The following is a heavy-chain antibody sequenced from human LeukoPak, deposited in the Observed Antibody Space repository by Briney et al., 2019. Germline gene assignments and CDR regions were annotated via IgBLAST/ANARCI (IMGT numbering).Heavy chain of an antibody. CDR3: AKEGDRGEALYYYYMDV. V-gene: IGHV3-33*06. Sequence: GGSLRLSCAAAGFMFSDYGMHWVRQARGKGMEWVAAIWYDGSNIFYADSVKGRFTISRDNSKNALYLQMNSLRAEDTADYYCAKEGDRGEALYYYYMDVWGNGTTVTVSS. CDR2: IWYDGSNI. J-gene: IGHJ6*03. D-gene: IGHD3-10*01. CDR1: GFMFSDYG.